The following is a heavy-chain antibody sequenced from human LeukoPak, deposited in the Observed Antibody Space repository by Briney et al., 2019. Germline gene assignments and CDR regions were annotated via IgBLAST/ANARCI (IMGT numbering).Heavy chain of an antibody. V-gene: IGHV3-11*06. J-gene: IGHJ4*02. CDR3: ARTARLLGR. CDR2: ISPDSRDT. CDR1: GITFSDQY. D-gene: IGHD2-15*01. Sequence: PGGSLRPSCAVSGITFSDQYMNWLRQAPGKGLEWVSYISPDSRDTNYIDSVKGRFIISRDNARNSLFLQMNSLRAEDTAVYYCARTARLLGRWGQGTLVTVSS.